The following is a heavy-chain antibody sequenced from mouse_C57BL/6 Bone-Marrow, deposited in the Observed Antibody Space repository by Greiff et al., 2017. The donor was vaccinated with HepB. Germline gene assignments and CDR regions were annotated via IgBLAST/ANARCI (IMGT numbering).Heavy chain of an antibody. Sequence: EVQRVESGGDLVKPGGSLKLSCAASGFTFSSYGMSWVRQTPDKRLEWVATISSGGSYTYYPDSVKGRFTIYRDNAKNTLYLHMSSLKSEDTAMYYCASYYGSGVGFAYWGQGTLVTVSA. CDR1: GFTFSSYG. V-gene: IGHV5-6*01. CDR2: ISSGGSYT. D-gene: IGHD1-1*01. J-gene: IGHJ3*01. CDR3: ASYYGSGVGFAY.